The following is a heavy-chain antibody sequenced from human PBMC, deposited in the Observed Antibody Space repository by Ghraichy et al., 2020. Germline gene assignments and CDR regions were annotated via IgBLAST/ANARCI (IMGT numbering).Heavy chain of an antibody. V-gene: IGHV3-30-3*01. CDR2: ISYDGSNK. CDR3: ASPTYYYGSGSYLDY. J-gene: IGHJ4*02. Sequence: GGSLRLSCAASGFTFSSYAMHWVRQAPGKGLEWVAVISYDGSNKYYADSVKGRFTISRDNSKNTLYLQMNSLRAEDTAVYYCASPTYYYGSGSYLDYWGQGTLVTVSS. D-gene: IGHD3-10*01. CDR1: GFTFSSYA.